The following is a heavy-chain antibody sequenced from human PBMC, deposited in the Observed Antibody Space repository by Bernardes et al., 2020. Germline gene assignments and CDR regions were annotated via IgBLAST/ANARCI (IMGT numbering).Heavy chain of an antibody. CDR2: ISAYNGNT. V-gene: IGHV1-18*01. CDR1: GYTFTSYV. D-gene: IGHD3-10*01. J-gene: IGHJ6*02. Sequence: ASVKVSCKASGYTFTSYVISWVRQAPGQGLEWMGWISAYNGNTNYAQKLQGRVTMTTDTSTSTAYMELRSLRSDDTAVYYCARLSEPYYYGSGSYYPHYGMDVWVLGTTVTVSS. CDR3: ARLSEPYYYGSGSYYPHYGMDV.